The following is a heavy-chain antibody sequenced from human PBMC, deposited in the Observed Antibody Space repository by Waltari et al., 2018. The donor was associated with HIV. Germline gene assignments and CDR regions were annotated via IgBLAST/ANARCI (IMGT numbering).Heavy chain of an antibody. CDR3: ARDICNGGSCYSYYFDY. J-gene: IGHJ4*02. CDR1: GYTFTGYY. V-gene: IGHV1-2*02. CDR2: INPHNGGT. Sequence: QVQLVQSGAEVKKPGASVKVSCKASGYTFTGYYMHWVRQAPGQGLEWMGWINPHNGGTKYAQKFQGRVTMTRDTSISTAYMELSRLRADDTAVYYCARDICNGGSCYSYYFDYWGQGTLVTVSS. D-gene: IGHD2-15*01.